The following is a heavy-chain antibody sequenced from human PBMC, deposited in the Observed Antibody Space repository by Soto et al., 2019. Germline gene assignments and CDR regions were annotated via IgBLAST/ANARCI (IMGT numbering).Heavy chain of an antibody. J-gene: IGHJ1*01. D-gene: IGHD4-17*01. Sequence: QVQLVESGGGVVQPGRSLRLSCAASGFTFSSYGMHWVRQAPGKGLEWVAVISYDGSNKYYADSVKGRFTISRDNSKNTLYLQMNSLRAEDTAVYYCAKGLTVTPGFYFQHWGQGTLVTVSS. CDR1: GFTFSSYG. CDR2: ISYDGSNK. CDR3: AKGLTVTPGFYFQH. V-gene: IGHV3-30*18.